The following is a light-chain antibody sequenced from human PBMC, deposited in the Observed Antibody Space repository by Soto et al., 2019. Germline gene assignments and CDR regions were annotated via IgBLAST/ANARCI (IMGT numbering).Light chain of an antibody. CDR3: QMWDTSSNHPVV. CDR1: KIGSKS. V-gene: IGLV3-21*02. Sequence: SYELTQPPSVSVAPGQTARITCGGNKIGSKSVHWYQQKPGQAPVLVVYNDRDRPSGIPERFSGSNSGNTATLTISRVEAGDEADYYCQMWDTSSNHPVVFGGGTQLTVL. J-gene: IGLJ2*01. CDR2: NDR.